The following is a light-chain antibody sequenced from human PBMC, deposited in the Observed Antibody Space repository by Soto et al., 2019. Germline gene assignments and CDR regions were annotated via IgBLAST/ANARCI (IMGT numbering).Light chain of an antibody. J-gene: IGKJ5*01. CDR2: WAS. CDR3: QQYHSTPIT. CDR1: QRVLFSSNNKNY. V-gene: IGKV4-1*01. Sequence: DIVMTQSPASLAVSLGERATINCKSSQRVLFSSNNKNYLAWYQQKLGQPPKLLIYWASTREAGVPDRFSGSGSGTDFTLTISSLQAEDVAVYYCQQYHSTPITFGQGTRLEIK.